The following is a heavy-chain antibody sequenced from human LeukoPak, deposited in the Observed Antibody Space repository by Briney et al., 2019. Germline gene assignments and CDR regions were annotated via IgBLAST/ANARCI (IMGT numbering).Heavy chain of an antibody. CDR3: ARDPTLGIPQGFDY. D-gene: IGHD1-26*01. CDR2: INPNSGGT. Sequence: ASVKVSCKASGYTFTGYYMHWVRQAPGQGLEWMGWINPNSGGTNYAQKFQGRVTMTRDTSISTAYMELSRLRSDDTAVYYCARDPTLGIPQGFDYWGQGTLVTVSS. CDR1: GYTFTGYY. V-gene: IGHV1-2*02. J-gene: IGHJ4*02.